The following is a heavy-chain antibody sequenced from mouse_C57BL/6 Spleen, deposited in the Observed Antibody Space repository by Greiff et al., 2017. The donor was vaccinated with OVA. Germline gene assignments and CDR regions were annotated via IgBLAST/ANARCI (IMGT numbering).Heavy chain of an antibody. V-gene: IGHV1-52*01. CDR2: IDPSDSET. D-gene: IGHD1-1*01. J-gene: IGHJ2*01. Sequence: QVQLQQPGAELVRPGSSVKLSCKASGYTFTSYWMHWVKQRPIQGLEWIGNIDPSDSETHYNQKFKDKATLTVDKSSSTAYMQLSSLTSEDSAVYYCGREDYYGSRYFDYWGQGTTLTVSS. CDR3: GREDYYGSRYFDY. CDR1: GYTFTSYW.